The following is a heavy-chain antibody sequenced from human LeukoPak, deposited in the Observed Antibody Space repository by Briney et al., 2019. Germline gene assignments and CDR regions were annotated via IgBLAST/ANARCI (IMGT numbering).Heavy chain of an antibody. CDR2: MSGSGGST. V-gene: IGHV3-23*01. CDR3: AKLGAYRVYSFIDF. J-gene: IGHJ4*02. CDR1: GFRFTSYA. D-gene: IGHD3-16*01. Sequence: GGSLRLSCAASGFRFTSYAMIWIRQVRGKGLEWVAGMSGSGGSTYYSDAVKGRFTISRDTSDNTLHLNMSSLSTDDTAVYFCAKLGAYRVYSFIDFWGQGIPVTVSS.